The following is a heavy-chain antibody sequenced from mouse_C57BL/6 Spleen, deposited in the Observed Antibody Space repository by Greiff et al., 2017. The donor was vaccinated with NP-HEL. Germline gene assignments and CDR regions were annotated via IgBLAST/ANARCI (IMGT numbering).Heavy chain of an antibody. Sequence: VQLQQSGPELVKPGASVKISCKASGYAFSSSWMNWVKQRPGKGLEWIGRIYPGDGDTNYNGKFKGKATLTADKSSSTAYMQLSSLTSEDSAVYFCARSDDYGYFDVWGTGTTVTVSS. D-gene: IGHD2-3*01. CDR3: ARSDDYGYFDV. J-gene: IGHJ1*03. V-gene: IGHV1-82*01. CDR1: GYAFSSSW. CDR2: IYPGDGDT.